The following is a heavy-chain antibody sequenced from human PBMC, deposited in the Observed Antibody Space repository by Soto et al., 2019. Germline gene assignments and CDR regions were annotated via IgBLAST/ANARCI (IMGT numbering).Heavy chain of an antibody. D-gene: IGHD3-10*01. CDR2: MNRNSGKT. Sequence: VQLVQSGAEVKKPGASVKVSCKASGYSFISSDINWVRLATGQGHVWMGWMNRNSGKTAYAEKFQGRDTRTRSTSIGTAYMELSSLRSEDTAVYFCARGSRFGVMDVWGQGTTVTVSS. CDR3: ARGSRFGVMDV. J-gene: IGHJ6*02. CDR1: GYSFISSD. V-gene: IGHV1-8*01.